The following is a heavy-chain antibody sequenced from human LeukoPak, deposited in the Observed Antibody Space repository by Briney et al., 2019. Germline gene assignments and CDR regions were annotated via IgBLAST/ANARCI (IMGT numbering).Heavy chain of an antibody. J-gene: IGHJ4*02. D-gene: IGHD2-8*02. Sequence: SETLSLTCTVSGGSISSGHYYWSWIRQPPGKGLEWIAYISDIGSINYNPSLKSRVTISLDTSKNQFSLKLSSVTAADTAVYYCAGHHPRNTVDFWGQGTLVTVSS. CDR1: GGSISSGHYY. V-gene: IGHV4-61*01. CDR2: ISDIGSI. CDR3: AGHHPRNTVDF.